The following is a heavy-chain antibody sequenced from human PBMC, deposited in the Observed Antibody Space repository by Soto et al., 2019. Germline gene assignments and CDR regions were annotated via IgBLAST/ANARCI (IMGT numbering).Heavy chain of an antibody. J-gene: IGHJ4*02. CDR2: IRYDESNK. CDR1: GFTFSTYA. CDR3: AKDKRDYDVLTGPDY. D-gene: IGHD3-9*01. V-gene: IGHV3-33*03. Sequence: GGSLRLSCAASGFTFSTYAMHWVRQAPGKGLEWAAVIRYDESNKFYAESVKGRSTISRDNSKNEVYLQMNSLRAEDTAVYYCAKDKRDYDVLTGPDYWGQGTLVTVSS.